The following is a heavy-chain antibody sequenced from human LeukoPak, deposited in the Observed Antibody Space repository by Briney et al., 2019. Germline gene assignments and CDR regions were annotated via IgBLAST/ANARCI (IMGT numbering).Heavy chain of an antibody. Sequence: PGGSVRLFCGAWGLIYSGYEIQWVRQARAKGLEGVSYISSSGSAVYCADSVKGRFTISRDNAKNSLYLQMNSLRAEDTAVYYCAKNCRGGSCYDYWGQGSLVTVYS. CDR2: ISSSGSAV. J-gene: IGHJ4*02. V-gene: IGHV3-48*03. CDR3: AKNCRGGSCYDY. CDR1: GLIYSGYE. D-gene: IGHD2-15*01.